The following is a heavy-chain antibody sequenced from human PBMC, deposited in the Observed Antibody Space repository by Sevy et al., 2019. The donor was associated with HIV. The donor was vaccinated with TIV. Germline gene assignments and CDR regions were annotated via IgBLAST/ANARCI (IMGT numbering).Heavy chain of an antibody. CDR3: ARDYSGSYYEYYYYMDV. V-gene: IGHV4-4*07. CDR1: GGSISSYY. D-gene: IGHD1-26*01. Sequence: SKTLSLTCTVSGGSISSYYWSWIRQPAGKGLEWIGRIYTSGSTNYNPSLKSRVTMSVDTSKNQFSLKLSSVTAADTAVYYCARDYSGSYYEYYYYMDVWGKGTTVTVSS. J-gene: IGHJ6*03. CDR2: IYTSGST.